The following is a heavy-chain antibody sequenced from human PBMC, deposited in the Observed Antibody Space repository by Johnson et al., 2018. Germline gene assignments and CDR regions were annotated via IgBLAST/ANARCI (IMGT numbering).Heavy chain of an antibody. D-gene: IGHD1-26*01. CDR1: GFTFSSYW. V-gene: IGHV3-7*01. J-gene: IGHJ3*01. CDR2: IKPDGSVR. Sequence: VQLLESGGGVVQPGGSLRLSCVASGFTFSSYWMSWVRQAPGKGLEWVANIKPDGSVRYFLDSVKGRFTITADNARNSLYLEMNSLRAEDTALYYCAGEVWDRAFEVWGQGTTVTVSS. CDR3: AGEVWDRAFEV.